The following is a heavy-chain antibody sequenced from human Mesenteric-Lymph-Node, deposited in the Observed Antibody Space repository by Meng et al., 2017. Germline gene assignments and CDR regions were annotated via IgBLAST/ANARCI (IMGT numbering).Heavy chain of an antibody. CDR1: GYTFTSYG. D-gene: IGHD3-10*01. V-gene: IGHV1-18*01. J-gene: IGHJ5*02. Sequence: ASVKVSCKASGYTFTSYGISWVRQAPGQGLEWMGWISAYNGNTNYAQKFQGRVTMTRDTSTSTVYMELSSLRSEDTAVYYCARDPPYYYGSGSYYGRGWFDPWGQGTQVTVSS. CDR2: ISAYNGNT. CDR3: ARDPPYYYGSGSYYGRGWFDP.